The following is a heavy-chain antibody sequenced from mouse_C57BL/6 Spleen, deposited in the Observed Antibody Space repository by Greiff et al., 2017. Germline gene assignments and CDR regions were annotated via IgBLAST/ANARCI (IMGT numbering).Heavy chain of an antibody. CDR3: VYYGSSYDY. Sequence: VQLQQPGAELVKPGASVKLSCKASGYTFTSYWMHWVKQRPGQGLEWIGMIHPNSGSTNYNEKFKSKATLTVDKSSSTAYIQLSSLTSEDSAVYYCVYYGSSYDYWGQGTTLTVSS. D-gene: IGHD1-1*01. J-gene: IGHJ2*01. CDR1: GYTFTSYW. CDR2: IHPNSGST. V-gene: IGHV1-64*01.